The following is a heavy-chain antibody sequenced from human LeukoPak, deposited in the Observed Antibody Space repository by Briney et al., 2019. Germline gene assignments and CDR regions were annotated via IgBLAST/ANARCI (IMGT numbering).Heavy chain of an antibody. CDR1: GFTFSSYG. CDR3: AKDRYYYDSSGYYHFDY. V-gene: IGHV3-30*02. J-gene: IGHJ4*02. Sequence: PGGSLRLSCAASGFTFSSYGMHWVRQAPGKGLEWVAFIRYDGSNKYYADSVKGRFTISRDNSKNTLYLQMNSLRAEDTAVYYCAKDRYYYDSSGYYHFDYWGQGTLVTVSS. D-gene: IGHD3-22*01. CDR2: IRYDGSNK.